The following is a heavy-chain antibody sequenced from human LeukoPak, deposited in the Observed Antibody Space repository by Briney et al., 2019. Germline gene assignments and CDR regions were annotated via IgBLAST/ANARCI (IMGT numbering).Heavy chain of an antibody. J-gene: IGHJ4*02. Sequence: PSETLSLTCTVSGYSIRSGYFWGWLRQPPGKGLEWIGSISQSGRTYYNPSLKSRVTISVDTSKNQFSLRLSSVTAADTAVYYCATSGTYDLFDYWGQGTLVTVSS. V-gene: IGHV4-38-2*02. CDR1: GYSIRSGYF. CDR3: ATSGTYDLFDY. CDR2: ISQSGRT. D-gene: IGHD1-26*01.